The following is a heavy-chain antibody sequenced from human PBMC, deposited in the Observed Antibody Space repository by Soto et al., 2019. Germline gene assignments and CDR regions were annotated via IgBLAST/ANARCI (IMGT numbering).Heavy chain of an antibody. J-gene: IGHJ6*03. CDR3: ARGPGSWYYYYMDV. D-gene: IGHD6-13*01. CDR2: MNPNSGNT. V-gene: IGHV1-8*01. CDR1: GYAFTSYD. Sequence: ASVKVSCRASGYAFTSYDINWVRQATGQGLEWMGWMNPNSGNTGYAQKFQGRVTMTRNTSISTAYMELSSLRSEDTAVYYCARGPGSWYYYYMDVWGKGTTVTVSS.